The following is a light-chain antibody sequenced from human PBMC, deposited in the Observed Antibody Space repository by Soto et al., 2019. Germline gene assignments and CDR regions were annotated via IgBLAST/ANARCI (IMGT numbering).Light chain of an antibody. CDR1: RDISVY. V-gene: IGKV1-33*01. CDR3: QQYDNLPLYT. J-gene: IGKJ2*01. CDR2: DAS. Sequence: DLQMTQSPSSLSASVGDTVTITCQASRDISVYLNWYQQKPGKAPKLLVFDASNLQTGVPSRFSGSGSGTHFTFTISSLQTEDVATYYCQQYDNLPLYTFGQGTRLEI.